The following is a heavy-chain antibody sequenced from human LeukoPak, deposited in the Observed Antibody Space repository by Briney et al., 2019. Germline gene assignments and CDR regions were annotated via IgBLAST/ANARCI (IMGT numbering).Heavy chain of an antibody. Sequence: ASVKVSCKASGYTFTRYYMHWVRQAPGQGLEWMGWMNPNSGATNYAQKFQGRVTMTRDTSINTAYMELNNLKSDDTAVYYCSRVPAAQNYWGQGTLVTVSS. D-gene: IGHD6-13*01. CDR1: GYTFTRYY. J-gene: IGHJ4*02. CDR2: MNPNSGAT. V-gene: IGHV1-2*02. CDR3: SRVPAAQNY.